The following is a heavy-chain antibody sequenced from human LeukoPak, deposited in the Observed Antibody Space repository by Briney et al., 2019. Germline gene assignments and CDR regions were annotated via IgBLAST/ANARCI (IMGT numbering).Heavy chain of an antibody. D-gene: IGHD6-13*01. CDR3: AKEIAAAASSTPLDY. CDR1: GFTFSSYG. CDR2: ISYDGSNK. Sequence: PGRPLRLSCAASGFTFSSYGVHWVRQAPGKGLEWVAVISYDGSNKYYADSVKGRFTISRDNSKNTLYLQMNSLRAEDTAVYYCAKEIAAAASSTPLDYWGQGTLVTVSS. J-gene: IGHJ4*02. V-gene: IGHV3-30*18.